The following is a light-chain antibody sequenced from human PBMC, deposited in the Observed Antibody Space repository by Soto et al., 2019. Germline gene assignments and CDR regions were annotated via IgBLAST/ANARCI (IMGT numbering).Light chain of an antibody. CDR3: QQYKNWPRT. Sequence: EIVMTQSPATLSVSPGERATLSCRASQSVSSNLAWYQQKPGQAPRLLIYGASTRATGIPARFSGSRSGTEFTLTIRSLQPEDVAVYYCQQYKNWPRTFGQGTKVEI. CDR2: GAS. J-gene: IGKJ1*01. V-gene: IGKV3-15*01. CDR1: QSVSSN.